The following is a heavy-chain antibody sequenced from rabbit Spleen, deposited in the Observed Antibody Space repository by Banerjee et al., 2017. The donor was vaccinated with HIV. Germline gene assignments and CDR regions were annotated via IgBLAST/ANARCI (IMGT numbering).Heavy chain of an antibody. CDR3: ARSINWANRALNL. J-gene: IGHJ4*01. D-gene: IGHD1-1*01. CDR2: IDPIFGIA. V-gene: IGHV1S47*01. Sequence: QEQLVESGGGLVKPGASLTLTCKASGFSFSNKAVMCWVRQAPGKGLEWIGDIDPIFGIAVYASWVNGRFTISSHNAQNTLYLQLNSLTVADTATYFCARSINWANRALNLWGPGPWSPS. CDR1: GFSFSNKA.